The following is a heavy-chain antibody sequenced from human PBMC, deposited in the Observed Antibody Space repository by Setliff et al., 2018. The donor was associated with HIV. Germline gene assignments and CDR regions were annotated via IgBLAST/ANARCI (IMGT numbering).Heavy chain of an antibody. J-gene: IGHJ4*02. CDR3: ASLGSSGYYFHY. CDR1: GGSISSGSYY. V-gene: IGHV4-61*02. D-gene: IGHD3-22*01. Sequence: SETLSLTCSVSGGSISSGSYYWTWIRQPAGKGLEWIGRIYTSGSTNYNPSLKSRVTISVDTSKNQFSLKLSSVTAADTAVYYCASLGSSGYYFHYWGQGTLVTVSS. CDR2: IYTSGST.